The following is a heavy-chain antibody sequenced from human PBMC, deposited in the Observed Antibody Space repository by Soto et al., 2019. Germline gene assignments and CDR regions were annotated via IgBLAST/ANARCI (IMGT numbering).Heavy chain of an antibody. Sequence: GASVKVSCKASGGTFSSYAISWVRQAPGQGLEWMGGIIPIFGTANYAQKFQGRVTITADKSTSTAYMELSSLRSEDTAVYYCATYCGGDCYPPSYYYYGMDVWGHGTTVTVSS. V-gene: IGHV1-69*06. J-gene: IGHJ6*02. D-gene: IGHD2-21*02. CDR1: GGTFSSYA. CDR2: IIPIFGTA. CDR3: ATYCGGDCYPPSYYYYGMDV.